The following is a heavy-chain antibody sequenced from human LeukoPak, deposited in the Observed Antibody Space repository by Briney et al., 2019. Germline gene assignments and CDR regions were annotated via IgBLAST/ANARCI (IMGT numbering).Heavy chain of an antibody. CDR1: GGSISSSSYY. V-gene: IGHV4-61*05. J-gene: IGHJ4*02. CDR3: ARGVVIAPQTFDY. CDR2: IYYSGST. D-gene: IGHD2-21*01. Sequence: SETLSLTCTVSGGSISSSSYYWGWIRQPPGKGLEWIGYIYYSGSTNYNPSLKSRVTISVDTSKNQFSLKLSSVTAADTVVYYCARGVVIAPQTFDYWGQGTLVTVSS.